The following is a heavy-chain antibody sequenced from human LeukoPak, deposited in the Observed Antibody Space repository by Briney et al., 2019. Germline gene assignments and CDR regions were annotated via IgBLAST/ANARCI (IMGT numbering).Heavy chain of an antibody. V-gene: IGHV3-23*01. CDR2: SSRSDGTT. CDR3: ARDPGAITAQTGSFDP. D-gene: IGHD3-9*01. CDR1: GFTFSSYA. J-gene: IGHJ5*02. Sequence: PGGSLRLSCAGSGFTFSSYAMTWVRQAPGTGLEWVSSSRSDGTTYYADSVKGRFTISRDNAKNSLYLQMNSLRAEDTAVYYCARDPGAITAQTGSFDPWGQGTLVTVSS.